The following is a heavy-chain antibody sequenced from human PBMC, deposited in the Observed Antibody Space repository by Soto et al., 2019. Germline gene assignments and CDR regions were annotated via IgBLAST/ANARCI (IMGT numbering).Heavy chain of an antibody. D-gene: IGHD3-3*01. CDR3: ACLRFLEVLAPHYSRMDV. J-gene: IGHJ6*02. Sequence: SETLSLTCTVSGGSISSSSYYWGWIRQPPGKGLEWIGSIYYSGSTYYNPSLKSRVTISVDTSKNQFSLKLSSVTAAATAVYYCACLRFLEVLAPHYSRMDVWGQGTTVTVSS. V-gene: IGHV4-39*01. CDR1: GGSISSSSYY. CDR2: IYYSGST.